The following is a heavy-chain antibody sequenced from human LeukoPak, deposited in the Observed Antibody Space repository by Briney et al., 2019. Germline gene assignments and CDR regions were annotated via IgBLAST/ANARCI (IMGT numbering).Heavy chain of an antibody. D-gene: IGHD2-2*03. Sequence: SETLSLTCTVSGYSISDGYYWGWIRQPPGKGLEFIGSVYYSGSTYLNPSLKSRVTISVDTSKNQFSLKLNFVTAADTAVYYCARGLDIVVVPAAYVLGYWGQGTLVTVSS. CDR3: ARGLDIVVVPAAYVLGY. CDR1: GYSISDGYY. CDR2: VYYSGST. J-gene: IGHJ4*02. V-gene: IGHV4-38-2*02.